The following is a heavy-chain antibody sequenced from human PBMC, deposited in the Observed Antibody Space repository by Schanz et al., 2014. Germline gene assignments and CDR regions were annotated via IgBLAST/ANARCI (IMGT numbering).Heavy chain of an antibody. CDR3: VRDILHRVYDSGSP. V-gene: IGHV3-7*04. J-gene: IGHJ5*02. CDR2: IKQDESEK. CDR1: GFTFSNYW. Sequence: EVHLLESGGGLVQPGGSLRLSCVASGFTFSNYWMTWVRQAPGKGLEWVANIKQDESEKYYVDSVKGRFTISRDNAKNSLFLHMNSLRAEDTAVYYCVRDILHRVYDSGSPWGQGTLXTVSS. D-gene: IGHD3-10*01.